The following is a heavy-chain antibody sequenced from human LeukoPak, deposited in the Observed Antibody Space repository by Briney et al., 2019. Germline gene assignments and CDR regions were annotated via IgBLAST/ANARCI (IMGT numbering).Heavy chain of an antibody. CDR2: IIPNLGIA. CDR3: ARDVAAAASFDP. D-gene: IGHD6-13*01. J-gene: IGHJ5*02. CDR1: GGTYISYT. V-gene: IGHV1-69*04. Sequence: ASVKVSCKASGGTYISYTISWVRQAPGQGLEWMGRIIPNLGIANYAQKFQGRVTITADKSTSTAYMELSSLRSEDTAVYYCARDVAAAASFDPWGQGTLVTVSS.